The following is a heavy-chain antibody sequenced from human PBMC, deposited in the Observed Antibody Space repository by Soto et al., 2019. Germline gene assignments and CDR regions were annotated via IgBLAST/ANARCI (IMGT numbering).Heavy chain of an antibody. CDR1: GFTFSSYG. D-gene: IGHD3-3*02. Sequence: VQLVESGGGVVQPGRSLRLSCAASGFTFSSYGMHWVRQAPGKGLEWVAIIWYDGSRRYYTDSVKGRFTISRDNSKNTLYLQMNSLRAEDTAVYYWASGEVALAFSWGQGTLVTVSS. CDR2: IWYDGSRR. V-gene: IGHV3-33*01. CDR3: ASGEVALAFS. J-gene: IGHJ4*02.